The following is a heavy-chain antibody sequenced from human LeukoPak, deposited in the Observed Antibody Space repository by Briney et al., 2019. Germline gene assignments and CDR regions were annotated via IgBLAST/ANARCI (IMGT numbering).Heavy chain of an antibody. Sequence: ASVNVSCKASGYTFTGYYMHWVRQAPGQGLEWVGWINPNSGGTKYVQKFQGRLTMTRDTSISTAYMELSRLRSDDTALYYCARDLAYCGGDCYSLVDFWGQGTLVTVS. CDR3: ARDLAYCGGDCYSLVDF. J-gene: IGHJ4*02. D-gene: IGHD2-21*01. CDR2: INPNSGGT. V-gene: IGHV1-2*02. CDR1: GYTFTGYY.